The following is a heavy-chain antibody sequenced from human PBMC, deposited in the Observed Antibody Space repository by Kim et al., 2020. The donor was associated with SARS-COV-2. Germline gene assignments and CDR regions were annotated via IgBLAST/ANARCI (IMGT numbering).Heavy chain of an antibody. Sequence: SQTLSLTCAISGDSVSSNSAAWNWIRQSPSRGFEWLGRTYYRSKWYNDYAVSVKSRITINPDTSKNQFSLQLNSVTPEDTAVYYCARGNTLSYYDSSGYRPSDAFDIWGQGTMVTVSS. J-gene: IGHJ3*02. CDR1: GDSVSSNSAA. D-gene: IGHD3-22*01. V-gene: IGHV6-1*01. CDR2: TYYRSKWYN. CDR3: ARGNTLSYYDSSGYRPSDAFDI.